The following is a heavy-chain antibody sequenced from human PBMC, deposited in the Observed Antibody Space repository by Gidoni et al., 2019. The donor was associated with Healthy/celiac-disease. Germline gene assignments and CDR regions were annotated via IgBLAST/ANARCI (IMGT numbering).Heavy chain of an antibody. CDR1: GGSISSSSYY. CDR2: IYYSGST. J-gene: IGHJ6*02. D-gene: IGHD1-26*01. V-gene: IGHV4-39*07. Sequence: QLQLQESGPGLVKPSETLSLTCTVSGGSISSSSYYWGWIRQAPGKGLEWIGSIYYSGSTYYNPSLKSRVTISVDTSKNQFSLKLSSVTAAYTAVYYCARDIVGATGYYYYGMDVWGQGTTVTVSS. CDR3: ARDIVGATGYYYYGMDV.